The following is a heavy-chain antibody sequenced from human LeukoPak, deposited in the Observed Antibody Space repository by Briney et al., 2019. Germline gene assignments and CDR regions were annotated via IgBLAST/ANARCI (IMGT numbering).Heavy chain of an antibody. Sequence: ASVKVSCKASGYTFTGYYMHWVRQAPGQGLEWMGWINPNSGGTNYAQKFQGRVTMTKDTSIRTAYMELSRLRSDDTAVYYCARVLADSSGYYPAGCWGQGTLVTVSS. V-gene: IGHV1-2*02. J-gene: IGHJ4*02. D-gene: IGHD3-22*01. CDR1: GYTFTGYY. CDR2: INPNSGGT. CDR3: ARVLADSSGYYPAGC.